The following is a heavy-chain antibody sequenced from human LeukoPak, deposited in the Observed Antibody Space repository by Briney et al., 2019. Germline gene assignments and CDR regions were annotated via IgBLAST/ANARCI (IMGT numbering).Heavy chain of an antibody. D-gene: IGHD2-21*02. CDR2: IAGSSGYI. Sequence: GGSLRLSCAASGFTYSSYTMNWVRQAPGKGLEWVSSIAGSSGYISYADSVKGRFTISRDNAKKSLYLQMTSLTAEDTAVYYCARDRGAYCGGDCYLGFDYWGRGTLVTVSS. V-gene: IGHV3-21*01. J-gene: IGHJ4*01. CDR1: GFTYSSYT. CDR3: ARDRGAYCGGDCYLGFDY.